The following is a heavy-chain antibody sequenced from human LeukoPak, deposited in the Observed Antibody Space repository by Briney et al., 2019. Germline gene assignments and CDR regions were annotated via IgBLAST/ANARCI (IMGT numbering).Heavy chain of an antibody. CDR1: GYSISSGYY. CDR2: IYHTGST. J-gene: IGHJ4*02. D-gene: IGHD6-6*01. CDR3: VRSSSSIFDY. V-gene: IGHV4-38-2*02. Sequence: SETLSLTCTVSGYSISSGYYWGWIRQPPGKGLEWIVNIYHTGSTYYNPSLKSRVTISVDTSKNQFSLRLSSVTAADTAVYYCVRSSSSIFDYWGQGTLVTVSS.